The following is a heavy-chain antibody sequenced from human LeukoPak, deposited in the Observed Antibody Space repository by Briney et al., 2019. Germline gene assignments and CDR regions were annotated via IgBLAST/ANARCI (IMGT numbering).Heavy chain of an antibody. Sequence: GGSLRLSCAASGFTFSDYWMSWVRQAPGKGVEWVGNIKQDGNEKNYVDSVRGRFSISRDNTKNSVYLQMNNLRAEDTAVYYCASRDALGYWGQGTLVTVSS. J-gene: IGHJ4*02. CDR2: IKQDGNEK. D-gene: IGHD6-13*01. CDR3: ASRDALGY. V-gene: IGHV3-7*01. CDR1: GFTFSDYW.